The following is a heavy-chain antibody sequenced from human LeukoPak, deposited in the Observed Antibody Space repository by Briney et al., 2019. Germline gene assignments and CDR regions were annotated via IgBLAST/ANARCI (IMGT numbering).Heavy chain of an antibody. D-gene: IGHD2/OR15-2a*01. V-gene: IGHV3-21*01. Sequence: PWGLLRPSSVASGFTFSKYSMNWVRQAPAKGLEWVSCISSTGSEASYANSVRGGFTASRDNGHNFLYLQMNSLRGDDTAVYYCASLHDIVITPDATIDYCGQGTLVTVSS. CDR1: GFTFSKYS. J-gene: IGHJ4*02. CDR3: ASLHDIVITPDATIDY. CDR2: ISSTGSEA.